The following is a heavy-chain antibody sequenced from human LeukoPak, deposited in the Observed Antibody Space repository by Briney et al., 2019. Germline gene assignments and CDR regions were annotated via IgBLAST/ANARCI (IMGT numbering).Heavy chain of an antibody. V-gene: IGHV3-7*01. D-gene: IGHD6-13*01. CDR1: GFTFSSYW. Sequence: PGGSLRLSCAASGFTFSSYWMSWVRQAPGKGLEWVANIKQDGSEKYYVDSVKGRFTFSRDNAKNSLYLQMNSLRAEDTAVYYCARVPYSSSPHFDYWGQGTLVTVSS. CDR3: ARVPYSSSPHFDY. CDR2: IKQDGSEK. J-gene: IGHJ4*02.